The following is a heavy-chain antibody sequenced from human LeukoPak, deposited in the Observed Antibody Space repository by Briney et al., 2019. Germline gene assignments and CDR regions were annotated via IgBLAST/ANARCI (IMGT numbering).Heavy chain of an antibody. CDR2: IYSGGST. CDR3: ARPLSGSYYAGPFED. D-gene: IGHD1-26*01. Sequence: GGSLRLSCAASGFTVSSNYMSWVRQGPGKGLEWVSVIYSGGSTYYADSVKGRFAISRDNAKNTPYLQMNSLRVEDTAVYYCARPLSGSYYAGPFEDWGQGTLVTVSS. J-gene: IGHJ4*02. CDR1: GFTVSSNY. V-gene: IGHV3-53*01.